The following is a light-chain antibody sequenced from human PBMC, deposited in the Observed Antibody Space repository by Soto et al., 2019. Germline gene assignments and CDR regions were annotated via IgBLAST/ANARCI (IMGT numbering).Light chain of an antibody. J-gene: IGKJ1*01. CDR3: QYYGSSPRQ. Sequence: ENVLTQSPGTLSLSPGEGATLPCRASQRLDGNLLAWYQQKPGRAPRLLMFGASSRATGVPDRFSGSGSGTDFTLTISRLEPEDSAVYYCQYYGSSPRQFGQGTKV. V-gene: IGKV3-20*01. CDR2: GAS. CDR1: QRLDGNL.